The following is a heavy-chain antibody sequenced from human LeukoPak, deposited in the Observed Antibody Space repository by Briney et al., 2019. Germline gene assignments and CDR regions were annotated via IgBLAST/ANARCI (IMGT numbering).Heavy chain of an antibody. J-gene: IGHJ4*02. CDR3: ASAPPIVGAAFDY. D-gene: IGHD1-26*01. V-gene: IGHV3-30*02. CDR1: GFTFSSCG. Sequence: GGSLRLSCAASGFTFSSCGMHWVRQAPGKGLEWVAFIRYDGSNKYYADSVKGRFTISRDNSKNTLYLQMNSLRAEDTAVYYCASAPPIVGAAFDYWGQGTLVTVSS. CDR2: IRYDGSNK.